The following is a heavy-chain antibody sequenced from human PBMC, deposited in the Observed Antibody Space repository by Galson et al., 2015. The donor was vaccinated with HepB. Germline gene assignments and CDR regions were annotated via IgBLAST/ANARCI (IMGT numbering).Heavy chain of an antibody. CDR1: GYTFTSYY. J-gene: IGHJ4*02. Sequence: SVKVSCKASGYTFTSYYMHWVRQAPGQGLEWMGIINPGGGSTSYAQKFQGRVTMTRDTSTSTVYMELSSLRSEDTAVYYCARDSAYSYGFGPFDYWGQGTLVTVSS. CDR2: INPGGGST. CDR3: ARDSAYSYGFGPFDY. V-gene: IGHV1-46*01. D-gene: IGHD5-18*01.